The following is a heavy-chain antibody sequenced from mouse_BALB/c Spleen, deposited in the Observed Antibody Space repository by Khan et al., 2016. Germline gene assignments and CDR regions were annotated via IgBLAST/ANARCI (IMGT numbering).Heavy chain of an antibody. Sequence: EVQLQESGPGLVKPSQSLSLTCTVTGYSITSDYAWNWIRQFPGNKLEWMGYISYSGSTRYYPSLKSRISITRDTYKNQLFLQLNSVNTEDTATYYCARTPTAYYTMDYWGQGTSVTVSS. CDR1: GYSITSDYA. D-gene: IGHD1-2*01. CDR3: ARTPTAYYTMDY. J-gene: IGHJ4*01. CDR2: ISYSGST. V-gene: IGHV3-2*02.